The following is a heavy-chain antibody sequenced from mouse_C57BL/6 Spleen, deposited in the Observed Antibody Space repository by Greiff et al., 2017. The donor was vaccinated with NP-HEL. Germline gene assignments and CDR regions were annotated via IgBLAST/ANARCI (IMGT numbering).Heavy chain of an antibody. CDR2: IYPSDSET. V-gene: IGHV1-61*01. CDR1: GYTFTSYW. J-gene: IGHJ1*03. CDR3: ARGEGLRSYWYFDV. D-gene: IGHD1-1*01. Sequence: QVQLQQPGAELVRPGSSVKLSCKASGYTFTSYWMDWVKQRPGQGLEWIGNIYPSDSETPYNQKFKDKATLTVDKSSSTAYMQLSSLTSEDSAVYYGARGEGLRSYWYFDVWGTGTTVTVSS.